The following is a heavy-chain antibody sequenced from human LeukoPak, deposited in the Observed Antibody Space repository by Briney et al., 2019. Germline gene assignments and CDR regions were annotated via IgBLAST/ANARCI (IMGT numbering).Heavy chain of an antibody. CDR1: GGTFSSYA. CDR2: IIPIFGTA. CDR3: AAVQVGANYYFDY. J-gene: IGHJ4*02. Sequence: SVKVSCKASGGTFSSYAISWVRQAPGQGLEWVGGIIPIFGTANYAQKFQERVTITRDMSTSRAYMELSSLRSEDTAAYYCAAVQVGANYYFDYWGQGTLVTVSS. D-gene: IGHD1-26*01. V-gene: IGHV1-69*05.